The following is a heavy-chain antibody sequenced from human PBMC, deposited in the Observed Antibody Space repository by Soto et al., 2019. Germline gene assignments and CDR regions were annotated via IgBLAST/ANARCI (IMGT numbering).Heavy chain of an antibody. J-gene: IGHJ4*02. Sequence: GGSLRLSCAASGFTFSSYAMHWVRQAPGKGLEYVSTISSNGGSTYYANYVKGRFTISRDNSKNTLYLQMGSLRAEDMAVYYCARAPYCGGDCYDIYYFDFWGQGTLVTSPQ. CDR1: GFTFSSYA. CDR3: ARAPYCGGDCYDIYYFDF. D-gene: IGHD2-21*02. CDR2: ISSNGGST. V-gene: IGHV3-64*01.